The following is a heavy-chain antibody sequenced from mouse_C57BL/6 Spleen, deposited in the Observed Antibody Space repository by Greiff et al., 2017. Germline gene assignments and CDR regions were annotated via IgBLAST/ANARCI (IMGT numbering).Heavy chain of an antibody. CDR3: TRAWGDY. Sequence: QVQLQQSGAELVRPGASVTLSCKASGYTFTDYEMHWVKQTPVHGLEWIGAIDPETGGTAYNQKFKGKAILTADNSSSTAYMELRSLTSEDSAVYYCTRAWGDYWGQGTTLTVSS. CDR1: GYTFTDYE. J-gene: IGHJ2*01. CDR2: IDPETGGT. V-gene: IGHV1-15*01. D-gene: IGHD4-1*01.